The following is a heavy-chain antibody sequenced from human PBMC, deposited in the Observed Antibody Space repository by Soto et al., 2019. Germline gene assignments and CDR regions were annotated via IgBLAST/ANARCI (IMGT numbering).Heavy chain of an antibody. D-gene: IGHD3-22*01. J-gene: IGHJ5*01. CDR2: IFHSGIT. CDR1: GGSFNNDY. Sequence: SETLSLTCTLSGGSFNNDYWTWIRQSPGKGLERIGYIFHSGITVYNPSVKSRVTISIDKSKNLYSLKLTSVTAADTAVYYCARDRYFYDSAGYYRTLDSWGQGILVTVSS. V-gene: IGHV4-59*01. CDR3: ARDRYFYDSAGYYRTLDS.